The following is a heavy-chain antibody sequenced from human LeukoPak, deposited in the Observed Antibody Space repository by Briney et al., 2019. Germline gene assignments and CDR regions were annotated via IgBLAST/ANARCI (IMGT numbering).Heavy chain of an antibody. V-gene: IGHV1-2*02. D-gene: IGHD6-6*01. J-gene: IGHJ6*02. Sequence: ASVKVSCKVSGYTFTGYYMHWVRQAPGQGLEWMGWINPNSGGTNYAQKFQGRVTMTRDTSISTAYMELSRLRSDDTAVYYCAREEIAARPYYYYGMDVWGQGTTVTVSS. CDR2: INPNSGGT. CDR3: AREEIAARPYYYYGMDV. CDR1: GYTFTGYY.